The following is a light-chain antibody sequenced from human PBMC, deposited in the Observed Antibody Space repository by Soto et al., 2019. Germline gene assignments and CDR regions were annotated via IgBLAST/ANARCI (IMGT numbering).Light chain of an antibody. CDR1: QSIGSW. CDR3: QQYHRYST. Sequence: DVQMTQSPSTLSASVGDRVTITCRASQSIGSWVAWYQQKPGKAPKLLIYDVSTLDSGVPSRFSGSASGTEFTLTISSLESDDFATYYCQQYHRYSTFGQGTKV. V-gene: IGKV1-5*01. J-gene: IGKJ1*01. CDR2: DVS.